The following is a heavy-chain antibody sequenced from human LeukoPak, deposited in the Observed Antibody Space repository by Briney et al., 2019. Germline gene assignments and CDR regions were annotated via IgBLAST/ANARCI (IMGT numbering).Heavy chain of an antibody. V-gene: IGHV1-18*01. J-gene: IGHJ4*02. CDR2: ISAYNGNT. Sequence: ASVKVSRKASGYTFTSYDISWVRQAPGQGLEWMGWISAYNGNTNYAQKLQGRVTMTTDTSTSTAYMELRSLRSDDTAVYYCARALAHNSIDYWGQGTLVTVSS. D-gene: IGHD1-20*01. CDR1: GYTFTSYD. CDR3: ARALAHNSIDY.